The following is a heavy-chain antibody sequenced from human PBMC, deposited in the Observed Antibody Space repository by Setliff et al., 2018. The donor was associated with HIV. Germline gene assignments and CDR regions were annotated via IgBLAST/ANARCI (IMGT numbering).Heavy chain of an antibody. Sequence: SETLSLTCTVSGVSISSYYWSWIRQPPGKGLEWIGYIYYSGSTNYNPSLKSRVTISVDTSKNQFSLKLSPVPAADTAVYYCARDHFFGYSSIRFDPWGRGTLVTVSS. D-gene: IGHD6-13*01. CDR3: ARDHFFGYSSIRFDP. CDR1: GVSISSYY. J-gene: IGHJ5*02. CDR2: IYYSGST. V-gene: IGHV4-59*01.